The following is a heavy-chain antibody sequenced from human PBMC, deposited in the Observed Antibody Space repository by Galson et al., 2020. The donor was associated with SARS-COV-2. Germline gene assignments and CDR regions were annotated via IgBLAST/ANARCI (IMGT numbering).Heavy chain of an antibody. CDR1: GLTFSSYA. J-gene: IGHJ4*02. D-gene: IGHD2-15*01. CDR3: ARDLGGYLDY. Sequence: TGGSLRLSCAASGLTFSSYAMHWVRQAPGKGLEWVAVISYDGSNKYYADSVKGRFTISRDNSKNTLYLQMNSLRAEDTAVYYCARDLGGYLDYWGQGTLFTVSS. CDR2: ISYDGSNK. V-gene: IGHV3-30-3*01.